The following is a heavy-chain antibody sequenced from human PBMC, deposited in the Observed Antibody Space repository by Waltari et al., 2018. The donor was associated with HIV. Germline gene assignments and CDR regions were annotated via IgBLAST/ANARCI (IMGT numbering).Heavy chain of an antibody. V-gene: IGHV3-23*01. Sequence: EVQLLESGGGLVQPGGSLRLSCAASGFTFSSYAMSWVRQAPGKGLEWGSGISGSGGSTYYADSVKGRFTISRDNSKNSLYLQMKRLRADDTAVYYCAKESSVAGTADDYWGQGTLVAVSS. CDR1: GFTFSSYA. CDR2: ISGSGGST. D-gene: IGHD6-19*01. CDR3: AKESSVAGTADDY. J-gene: IGHJ4*02.